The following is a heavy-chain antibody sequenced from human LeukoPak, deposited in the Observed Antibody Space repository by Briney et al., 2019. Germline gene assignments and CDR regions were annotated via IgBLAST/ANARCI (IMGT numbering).Heavy chain of an antibody. V-gene: IGHV3-21*01. CDR3: ARDFGGRGAGSSGFYYYYYYIMDV. D-gene: IGHD3-22*01. CDR1: GFTFSSYS. Sequence: SGGSLRLSCAASGFTFSSYSMNWVRQAPGKGLEWVSSISSSSSYIYYADSVKGRFTISRDNSKSTLYLQMNSLRAEDTATFYCARDFGGRGAGSSGFYYYYYYIMDVWGQGTTVTVSS. CDR2: ISSSSSYI. J-gene: IGHJ6*02.